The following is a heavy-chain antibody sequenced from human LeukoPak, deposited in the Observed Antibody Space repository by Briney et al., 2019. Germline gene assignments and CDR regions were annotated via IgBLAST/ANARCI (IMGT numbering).Heavy chain of an antibody. V-gene: IGHV7-4-1*02. CDR1: GYTFTSYA. CDR2: INTNTGNP. J-gene: IGHJ6*03. D-gene: IGHD5-18*01. CDR3: ARDPTAMVSYYYYYMDV. Sequence: ASVKVSCKASGYTFTSYAMNWVRQAPGQGLEWMGWINTNTGNPTYAQGFTGRFVFSLDTSVSTAYLQISSLKAEDTAVYYCARDPTAMVSYYYYYMDVWGKGTTVTVSS.